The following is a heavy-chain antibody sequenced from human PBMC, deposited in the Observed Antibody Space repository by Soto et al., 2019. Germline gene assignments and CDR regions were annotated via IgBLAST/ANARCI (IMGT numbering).Heavy chain of an antibody. Sequence: GGSLRLSCAASPFTFRSYSMHCVRQAPGKGLEWVTSISYDGSKESYADSVKGRFAVSRDNSKNTLYLQMNSLRPEDTAVYYCARYCNGGACYSASLDYWGQGTQVTVSS. J-gene: IGHJ4*02. D-gene: IGHD2-15*01. CDR1: PFTFRSYS. V-gene: IGHV3-30*09. CDR3: ARYCNGGACYSASLDY. CDR2: ISYDGSKE.